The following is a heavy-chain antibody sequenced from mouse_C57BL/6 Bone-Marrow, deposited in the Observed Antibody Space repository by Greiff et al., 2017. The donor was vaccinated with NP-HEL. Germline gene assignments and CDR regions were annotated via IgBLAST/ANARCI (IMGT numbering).Heavy chain of an antibody. V-gene: IGHV5-6*01. Sequence: EVKLMESGGDLVKPGGSLKLSCAASGFTFSSYGMSWVRQTPDKRLEGVATISSGGSYTYYPDSVKGRFTISRDNAKNTLYLQMSSLKSEDTAMYYCARHGGFLYYYAMDYWGQGTSVTVSS. D-gene: IGHD6-5*01. J-gene: IGHJ4*01. CDR2: ISSGGSYT. CDR3: ARHGGFLYYYAMDY. CDR1: GFTFSSYG.